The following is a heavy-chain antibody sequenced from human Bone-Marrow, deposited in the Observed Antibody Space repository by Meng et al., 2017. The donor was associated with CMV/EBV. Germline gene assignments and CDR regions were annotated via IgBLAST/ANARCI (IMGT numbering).Heavy chain of an antibody. J-gene: IGHJ4*02. V-gene: IGHV3-7*04. CDR3: ARGLYDFWSGYRITYDY. CDR1: GFTFSSYW. D-gene: IGHD3-3*01. CDR2: IKQDGSEK. Sequence: GESLKISCAASGFTFSSYWMNWVRQAPGKGLEWVASIKQDGSEKYYVDSVRGRFTISRDNAKNSLYLQMNSLRAEDTAVYYCARGLYDFWSGYRITYDYWGQGTLVTVSS.